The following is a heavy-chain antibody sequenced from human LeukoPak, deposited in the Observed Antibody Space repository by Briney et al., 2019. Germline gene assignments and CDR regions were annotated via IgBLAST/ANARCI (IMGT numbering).Heavy chain of an antibody. V-gene: IGHV3-23*01. D-gene: IGHD3-10*01. J-gene: IGHJ1*01. CDR2: ISGSGYST. CDR3: AKDRSGSTAEYFQD. Sequence: GGSLRLSCAASGFTFSSYAMSWVRQAPGKGLEWVSVISGSGYSTYYADSVKGRFTISRDYSKNTLYLQMNSLRAEDTAVYYCAKDRSGSTAEYFQDWGQGTLVTVSS. CDR1: GFTFSSYA.